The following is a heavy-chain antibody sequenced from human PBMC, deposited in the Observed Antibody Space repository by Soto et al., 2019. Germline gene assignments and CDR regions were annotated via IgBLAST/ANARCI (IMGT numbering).Heavy chain of an antibody. V-gene: IGHV1-2*02. CDR2: INPNSGDT. Sequence: QVQLVQSGPEMTKPGASVKVSCNTSGYTFTIYFIHWVRRAPGQGLEWMGWINPNSGDTKYAQNFQGRVTMTRDTSISTAYMDLGGLTSDDTAVFFCARAKRGSFYFDSWGQGTLVTVSS. J-gene: IGHJ4*02. CDR1: GYTFTIYF. D-gene: IGHD1-26*01. CDR3: ARAKRGSFYFDS.